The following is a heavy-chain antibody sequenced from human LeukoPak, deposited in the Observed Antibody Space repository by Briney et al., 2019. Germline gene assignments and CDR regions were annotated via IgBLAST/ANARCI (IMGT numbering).Heavy chain of an antibody. V-gene: IGHV1-46*01. CDR3: ARGTNVDIVATIQGDY. Sequence: ASVKVSCKASGYTFTNYYMHWVRQAPGQGLEWMGIINPSGGSTSYAQKFQGRVTMTRDMSTSTVYMELSSLRSEDTAVYYCARGTNVDIVATIQGDYWGQGTLITVSS. CDR2: INPSGGST. D-gene: IGHD5-12*01. CDR1: GYTFTNYY. J-gene: IGHJ4*02.